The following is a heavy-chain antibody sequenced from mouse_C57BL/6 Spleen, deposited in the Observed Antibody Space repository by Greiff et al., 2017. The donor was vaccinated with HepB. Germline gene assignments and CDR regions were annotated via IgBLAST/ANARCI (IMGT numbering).Heavy chain of an antibody. D-gene: IGHD1-1*01. CDR3: TSITTVVAPRGYFDV. CDR2: IDPETGGT. V-gene: IGHV1-15*01. Sequence: VQRVESGAELVRPGASVTLSCKASGYTFTDYEMHWVKQTPVHGLEWIGAIDPETGGTAYNQKFKGKAILTADKSSSTAYMELRSLTSEDSAVYYCTSITTVVAPRGYFDVWGTGTTVTVSS. J-gene: IGHJ1*03. CDR1: GYTFTDYE.